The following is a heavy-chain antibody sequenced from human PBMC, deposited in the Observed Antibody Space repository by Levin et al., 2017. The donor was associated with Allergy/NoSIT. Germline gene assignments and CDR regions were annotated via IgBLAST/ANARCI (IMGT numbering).Heavy chain of an antibody. CDR1: GGSISSGGYS. Sequence: SETLSLTCAVSGGSISSGGYSWSWIRQPPGKGLEWIGYIYHSGSTYYNPSLKSRVTISVDRSKNQFSLKLSSVTAADTAVYYCARVVRGFGELSTDWFDPWGQGTLVTVSS. CDR3: ARVVRGFGELSTDWFDP. CDR2: IYHSGST. D-gene: IGHD3-10*01. J-gene: IGHJ5*02. V-gene: IGHV4-30-2*01.